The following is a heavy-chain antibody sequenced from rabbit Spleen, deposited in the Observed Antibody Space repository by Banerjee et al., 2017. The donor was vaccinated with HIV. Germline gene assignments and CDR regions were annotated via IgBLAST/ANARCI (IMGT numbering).Heavy chain of an antibody. J-gene: IGHJ4*01. D-gene: IGHD5-1*01. CDR1: GFDFSSYG. CDR3: ARDLVAVIGWNFNL. V-gene: IGHV1S47*01. Sequence: EETGGGLVQPGGSLTLSCKASGFDFSSYGVTWVRQAPGKGLEWIGYIDPVFGITYYATWVNGRFTISSHNAQNTLYLQLNSLTAADTATYFCARDLVAVIGWNFNLWGPGTLVTVS. CDR2: IDPVFGIT.